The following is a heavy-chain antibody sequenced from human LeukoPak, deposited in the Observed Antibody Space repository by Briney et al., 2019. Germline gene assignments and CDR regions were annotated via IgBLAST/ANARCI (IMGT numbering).Heavy chain of an antibody. CDR2: ISGSGGST. J-gene: IGHJ3*02. V-gene: IGHV3-23*01. CDR3: AKDGKFIAAAAGDAFDI. Sequence: GGSLRLSRAASGFTFSSYAMSWVRQAPGKGLEWVSAISGSGGSTYYADSMKGRFTISRDNSKNTLYLQMNSLRAEDTAVYYCAKDGKFIAAAAGDAFDIWGQGTMVTVSS. CDR1: GFTFSSYA. D-gene: IGHD6-13*01.